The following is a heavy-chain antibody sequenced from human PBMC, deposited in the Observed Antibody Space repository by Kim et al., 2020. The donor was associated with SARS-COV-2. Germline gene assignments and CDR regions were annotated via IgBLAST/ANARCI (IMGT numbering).Heavy chain of an antibody. Sequence: SETLSLTCTVSGGSISSDNYFWSWIRQPPGKGLEWIGYIYYSGSTYYNPSPSLKSRIIISVDTSKNQFSLKLTSVTAADTAVYYCARLTYYYDDNDSDYWGQGTLVTVSS. CDR2: IYYSGST. V-gene: IGHV4-30-4*01. CDR3: ARLTYYYDDNDSDY. CDR1: GGSISSDNYF. J-gene: IGHJ4*02. D-gene: IGHD3-22*01.